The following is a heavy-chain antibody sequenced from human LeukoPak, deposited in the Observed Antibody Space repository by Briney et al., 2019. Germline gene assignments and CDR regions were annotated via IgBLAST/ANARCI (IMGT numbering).Heavy chain of an antibody. V-gene: IGHV4-59*08. D-gene: IGHD1-1*01. CDR1: GGSISSYY. CDR2: IYYSGST. CDR3: ARTGLGGSYYYGMDV. J-gene: IGHJ6*02. Sequence: PSETLSLTCTVSGGSISSYYWSWIRQPPGKGLEWIGYIYYSGSTNYNPSLKSRVTISVDTSKNQFSLKLSSVTAADTAVYYCARTGLGGSYYYGMDVRGQGTTVTVSS.